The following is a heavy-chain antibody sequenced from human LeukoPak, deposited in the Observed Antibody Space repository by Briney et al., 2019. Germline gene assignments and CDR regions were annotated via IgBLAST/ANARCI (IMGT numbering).Heavy chain of an antibody. CDR2: ISYDGSDK. J-gene: IGHJ4*02. Sequence: GGSLRLSCAASGFTFSSYGMHWVRQAPGKGLAWVAVISYDGSDKYYADSVKGRFTISRDNSWNTLYLQMSGLRAEDTAVYYCVKDGGRTYYYDSSGQNWGQGTLVTVSS. CDR1: GFTFSSYG. CDR3: VKDGGRTYYYDSSGQN. V-gene: IGHV3-30*18. D-gene: IGHD3-22*01.